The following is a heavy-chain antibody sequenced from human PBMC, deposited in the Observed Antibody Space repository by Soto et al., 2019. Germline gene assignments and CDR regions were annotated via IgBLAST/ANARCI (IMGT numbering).Heavy chain of an antibody. CDR1: GFSLSDLF. CDR2: TKDKAYSYTT. V-gene: IGHV3-72*01. D-gene: IGHD2-21*01. Sequence: EVQLVESGGDLVQPGGSLRLSCAASGFSLSDLFIDWVRQAPGKGLEWVGRTKDKAYSYTTEYAASMKGRFTISRDESRNSLYLQMSSLKAEDSAVYYGASIVGFFGYWGQGTLVNVSS. CDR3: ASIVGFFGY. J-gene: IGHJ4*02.